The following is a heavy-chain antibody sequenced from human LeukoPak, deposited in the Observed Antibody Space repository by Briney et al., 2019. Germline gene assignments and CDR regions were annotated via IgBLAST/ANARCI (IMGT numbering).Heavy chain of an antibody. V-gene: IGHV3-21*01. CDR2: ISSSSSCI. D-gene: IGHD2-2*01. CDR1: GFTFSSYS. CDR3: ARDYDVVHDAFDI. Sequence: PGGSLRLSCAASGFTFSSYSMNWVRQAPGKGLEWVSSISSSSSCIYYADSVKGRFTISRDNAKNSLYLQMNSLRAEDTAVYYCARDYDVVHDAFDIWGQGTMVTVSS. J-gene: IGHJ3*02.